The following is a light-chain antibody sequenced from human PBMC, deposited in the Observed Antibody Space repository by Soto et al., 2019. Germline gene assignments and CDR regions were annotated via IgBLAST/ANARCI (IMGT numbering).Light chain of an antibody. V-gene: IGLV2-11*01. CDR3: CSYAGSCSVV. Sequence: QSALTQPRSVSGSPGQSITISCTGTSSDVGDYNYVSWYQQHPGKGPKVMIYDVTKRPSGVPDRFSGSKSGNTASLTISGLQAEDEADYYCCSYAGSCSVVFGGGTKVTVL. CDR1: SSDVGDYNY. J-gene: IGLJ2*01. CDR2: DVT.